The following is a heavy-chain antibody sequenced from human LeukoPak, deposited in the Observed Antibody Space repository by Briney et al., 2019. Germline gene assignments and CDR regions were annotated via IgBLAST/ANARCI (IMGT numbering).Heavy chain of an antibody. CDR3: ARDGRSGPTNCFDP. V-gene: IGHV3-23*01. D-gene: IGHD2-15*01. J-gene: IGHJ5*02. CDR2: ISGSGGST. CDR1: GFTFSSYA. Sequence: PGGSLRLSCAASGFTFSSYAMSWVRQAPGKGLEWVSAISGSGGSTYYADSVKGRFTISRDNAKNTLYLQMNSLRAEDTAMYYCARDGRSGPTNCFDPWGQGTLVTVSS.